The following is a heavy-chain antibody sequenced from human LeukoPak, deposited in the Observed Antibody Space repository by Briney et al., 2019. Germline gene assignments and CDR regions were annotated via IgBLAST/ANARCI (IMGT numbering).Heavy chain of an antibody. V-gene: IGHV3-48*03. D-gene: IGHD2-15*01. CDR3: ARWARYCSSGSCYSWFDP. CDR1: GFPFRSYE. CDR2: ISRSGSTI. Sequence: QPGGSLELSCAASGFPFRSYEMNWGRPGPGKGLEGVSYISRSGSTIYYADSVKGRFTISRDNAKNSLYLQMNSLRVDDTAVYYCARWARYCSSGSCYSWFDPWGQGTLVTVSS. J-gene: IGHJ5*02.